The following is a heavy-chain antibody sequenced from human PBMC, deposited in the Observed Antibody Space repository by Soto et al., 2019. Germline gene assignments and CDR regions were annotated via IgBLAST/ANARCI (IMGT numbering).Heavy chain of an antibody. CDR3: ARDRRGGSLVRGAKTRTSFDP. CDR1: GYTFTNYY. Sequence: ASVKGSCKASGYTFTNYYLHWVRQAPGQGLEWMGIINPSGGSTTYAQKFQGRVTVTRDTSTSTVYMELSSIRSDDTDAYYCARDRRGGSLVRGAKTRTSFDPWG. D-gene: IGHD3-10*01. J-gene: IGHJ5*02. V-gene: IGHV1-46*01. CDR2: INPSGGST.